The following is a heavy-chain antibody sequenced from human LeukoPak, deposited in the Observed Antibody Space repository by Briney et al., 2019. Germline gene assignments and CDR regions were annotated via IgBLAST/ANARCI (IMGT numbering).Heavy chain of an antibody. D-gene: IGHD5-18*01. CDR2: IYYSGST. Sequence: SETLSLTCTVSGGSIRSTSYYWSWIRQPPGKGLEWIGYIYYSGSTNYNPSLKSRVTISVDTSKNQFSLKLSSVTAADTAVYYCARTCYPYYYYYMDVWGKGTTVTVSS. CDR1: GGSIRSTSYY. J-gene: IGHJ6*03. CDR3: ARTCYPYYYYYMDV. V-gene: IGHV4-61*01.